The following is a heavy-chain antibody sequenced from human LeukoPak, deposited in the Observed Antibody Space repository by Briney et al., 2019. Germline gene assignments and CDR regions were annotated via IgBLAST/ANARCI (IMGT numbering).Heavy chain of an antibody. V-gene: IGHV1-2*02. J-gene: IGHJ5*02. CDR2: INPNSGGT. Sequence: ASVTVSCKASGYTFTGYYMHWVRQAPGQGLEWMAWINPNSGGTNYAQKFQGRVTMTRDTSISTAYMELSRLRSDDTAVYYCARDIVMVTYWFDAWGQGSLGTVSS. CDR3: ARDIVMVTYWFDA. D-gene: IGHD5-18*01. CDR1: GYTFTGYY.